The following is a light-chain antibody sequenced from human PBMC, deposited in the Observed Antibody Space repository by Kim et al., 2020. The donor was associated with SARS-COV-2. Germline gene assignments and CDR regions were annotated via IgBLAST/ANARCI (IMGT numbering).Light chain of an antibody. J-gene: IGKJ4*01. CDR2: WAS. CDR3: QQYYSTPT. V-gene: IGKV4-1*01. CDR1: QSVLYSSNNKNY. Sequence: DIVMTQSPDSLAVSLCERATINCKSSQSVLYSSNNKNYLAWYQQKPGQPPKLLIYWASTRESGVPDRFSGSGSGTDFTLTISSLQAEDVAVYYCQQYYSTPTFGGGTKVDIK.